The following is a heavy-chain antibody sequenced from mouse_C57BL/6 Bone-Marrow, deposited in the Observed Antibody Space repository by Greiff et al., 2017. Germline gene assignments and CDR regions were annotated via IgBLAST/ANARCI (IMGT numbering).Heavy chain of an antibody. CDR2: IDPSDSET. CDR3: ARGGAYRDCAMDY. D-gene: IGHD3-1*01. V-gene: IGHV1-52*01. J-gene: IGHJ4*01. CDR1: GYTFTSYW. Sequence: VQLQQPGAELVRPGSSVKLSCKASGYTFTSYWMHWVKQRPIQGLEWIGNIDPSDSETHYNQKFKGKATLTVDKSSSTAYMQLSSLTSEDSAVYYCARGGAYRDCAMDYWGQGTSVTVSS.